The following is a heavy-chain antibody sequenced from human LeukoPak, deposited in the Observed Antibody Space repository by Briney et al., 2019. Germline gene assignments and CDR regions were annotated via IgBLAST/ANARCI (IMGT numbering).Heavy chain of an antibody. J-gene: IGHJ4*02. CDR2: INPNSGGT. Sequence: GASVKVSCKASGYTFTGYYMHWVRQAPGQGLEWMGWINPNSGGTNYAQKFQGRVTMTRDTSISTAYMELSRLRSDDTAVYYCARSQRITMIVVVMGYFDYWGQGTLVTVSS. CDR3: ARSQRITMIVVVMGYFDY. CDR1: GYTFTGYY. D-gene: IGHD3-22*01. V-gene: IGHV1-2*02.